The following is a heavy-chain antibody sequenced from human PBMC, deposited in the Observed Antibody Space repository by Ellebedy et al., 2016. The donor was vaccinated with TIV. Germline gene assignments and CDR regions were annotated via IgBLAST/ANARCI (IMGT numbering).Heavy chain of an antibody. CDR1: GGTFSSYA. J-gene: IGHJ4*02. D-gene: IGHD4-17*01. V-gene: IGHV1-69*04. CDR2: IIPILGIA. Sequence: SVKVSXKASGGTFSSYAISWVRQAPGQGLEWMGRIIPILGIANYAQKFQGRVTITADKSTSTAYMELSSLRSEDTAVYYCARSSTTVTTEFDYWGQGTLVTVSS. CDR3: ARSSTTVTTEFDY.